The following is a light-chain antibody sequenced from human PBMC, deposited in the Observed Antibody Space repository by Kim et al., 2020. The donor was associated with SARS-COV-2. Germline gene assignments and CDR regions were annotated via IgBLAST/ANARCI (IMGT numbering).Light chain of an antibody. V-gene: IGLV3-1*01. CDR3: QAWDSGAVV. CDR1: KLGYKY. CDR2: EDN. Sequence: VSTGQTASITCSGDKLGYKYACWYQQKPGQSPVVVIYEDNKRPSGIPERFSGSDSGNTATLTISGTQAMDEAYYYCQAWDSGAVVFGGGTKLAVL. J-gene: IGLJ2*01.